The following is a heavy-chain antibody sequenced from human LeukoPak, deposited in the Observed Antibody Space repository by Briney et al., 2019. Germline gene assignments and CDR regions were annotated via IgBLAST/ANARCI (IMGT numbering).Heavy chain of an antibody. CDR3: AREGTIYDPPSWFDP. D-gene: IGHD3-3*01. J-gene: IGHJ5*02. CDR2: IYYSGST. Sequence: SETLSLTCTVSGGSISSGGYYWSWIRQHPGKGLEWIGYIYYSGSTNYNPSLKSRVTISVDTSKNQFSLKLSSVTAADTAVYYCAREGTIYDPPSWFDPWGQGTLVTVSS. CDR1: GGSISSGGYY. V-gene: IGHV4-61*08.